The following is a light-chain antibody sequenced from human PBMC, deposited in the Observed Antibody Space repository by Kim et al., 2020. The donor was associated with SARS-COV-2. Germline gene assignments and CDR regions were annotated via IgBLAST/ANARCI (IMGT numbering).Light chain of an antibody. CDR2: KTR. CDR1: QSISSW. CDR3: QQYNSYSLT. V-gene: IGKV1-5*03. Sequence: ASEGDRVTITCRASQSISSWLAWYQQKPGRAPKLLIYKTRNLQSGVPSRFSGSGSGTEFILTISGLQPDDFATYYCQQYNSYSLTFGQGTKVDIK. J-gene: IGKJ1*01.